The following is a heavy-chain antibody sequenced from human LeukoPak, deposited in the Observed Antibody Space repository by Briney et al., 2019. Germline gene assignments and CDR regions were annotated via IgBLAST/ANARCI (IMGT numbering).Heavy chain of an antibody. CDR3: ASDSSSSRAAVD. Sequence: PGRSLRLSCAASGFTFSSYGMHWVRLAPGKGLEWVAVIWYDGSNKYYADSVKGRFTISRDNSKNTLYLQMNSLRAEDTAVYYCASDSSSSRAAVDWGQGTLVTVSS. V-gene: IGHV3-33*01. CDR2: IWYDGSNK. J-gene: IGHJ4*02. D-gene: IGHD6-13*01. CDR1: GFTFSSYG.